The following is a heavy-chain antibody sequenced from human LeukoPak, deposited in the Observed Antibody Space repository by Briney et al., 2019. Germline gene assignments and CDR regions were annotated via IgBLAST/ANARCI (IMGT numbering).Heavy chain of an antibody. D-gene: IGHD4-17*01. CDR2: ISSSGNTI. J-gene: IGHJ4*02. V-gene: IGHV3-48*03. CDR3: AREDGGYGAYVGY. CDR1: GFTFSSYE. Sequence: PGGSLRLSCAASGFTFSSYEMNWVRQALAKGLEWVSYISSSGNTIFYADSVKGRFTLSRDNAKNSLFLQMNSLRAEDTAVYYCAREDGGYGAYVGYWGQGTLVTVSS.